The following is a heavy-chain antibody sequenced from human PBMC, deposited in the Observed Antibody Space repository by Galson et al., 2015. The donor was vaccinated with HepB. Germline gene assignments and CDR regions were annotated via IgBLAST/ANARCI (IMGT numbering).Heavy chain of an antibody. CDR2: INPSGGST. CDR3: AGNILRYFDWTYYGMDV. Sequence: SVKVSCKASGYTFTSYYMHWVRQAPGQGLEWMGIINPSGGSTSYAQKFQGRVTMTRDTSTSTVYMELSSLRSEDTAVYYCAGNILRYFDWTYYGMDVWGQGTTVTVSS. D-gene: IGHD3-9*01. V-gene: IGHV1-46*01. J-gene: IGHJ6*02. CDR1: GYTFTSYY.